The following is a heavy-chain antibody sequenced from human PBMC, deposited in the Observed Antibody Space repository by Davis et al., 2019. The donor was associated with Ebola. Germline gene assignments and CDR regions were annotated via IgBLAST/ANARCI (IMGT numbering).Heavy chain of an antibody. Sequence: SLKVSCKASGGTFSSYAISWVRQAPGQGLEWMGGIFPIFGTANYAQKFQGRVTITADESTSTAYMELSSLRSEDTAVYYCARDVGRCSGGSCYRYYYYYGMDVWGQGTTVTVSS. CDR3: ARDVGRCSGGSCYRYYYYYGMDV. D-gene: IGHD2-15*01. J-gene: IGHJ6*02. CDR2: IFPIFGTA. V-gene: IGHV1-69*01. CDR1: GGTFSSYA.